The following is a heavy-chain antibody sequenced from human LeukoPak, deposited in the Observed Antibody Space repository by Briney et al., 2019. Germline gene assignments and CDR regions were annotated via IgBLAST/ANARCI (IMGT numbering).Heavy chain of an antibody. Sequence: PGGSLRLSCAASGCTFSSYAMSWVPQAPGKGLAWVSAISGSGGSPYYADSVKGRFTISRDNSKNTLYLQMNSLRAEDTAVYYCAKDPVATTVTTSAYYWGQGTLVTVSS. V-gene: IGHV3-23*01. CDR1: GCTFSSYA. J-gene: IGHJ4*02. CDR3: AKDPVATTVTTSAYY. CDR2: ISGSGGSP. D-gene: IGHD4-17*01.